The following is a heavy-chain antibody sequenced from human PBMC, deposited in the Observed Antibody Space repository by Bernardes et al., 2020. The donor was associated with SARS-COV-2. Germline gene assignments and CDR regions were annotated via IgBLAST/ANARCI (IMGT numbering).Heavy chain of an antibody. CDR2: TTTYIGQP. D-gene: IGHD2-8*01. J-gene: IGHJ4*02. CDR1: GYSFPTSL. Sequence: ASVQVSFKPSGYSFPTSLNNCVRHAPGQVIEYMGTTTTYIGQPNYEEHYQDRVSLTMETATSTAYIELRSLRSDDTAVYFCARGTAEVLLASDYWGQGTLVTVSS. CDR3: ARGTAEVLLASDY. V-gene: IGHV1-18*04.